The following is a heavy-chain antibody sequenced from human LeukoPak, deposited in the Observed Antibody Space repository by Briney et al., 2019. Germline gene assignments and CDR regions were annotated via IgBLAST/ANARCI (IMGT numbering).Heavy chain of an antibody. CDR3: ARDGIRRSNYALDY. Sequence: ASVKVSCKASGYTFTSYGISWVRQAPGQGLEWMGWISAYNGNTNYAQELQGRVTMTTDTSTSTAYMELRSLRSDDTAVYYCARDGIRRSNYALDYWGQGTLVTVSS. CDR1: GYTFTSYG. D-gene: IGHD4-11*01. V-gene: IGHV1-18*01. CDR2: ISAYNGNT. J-gene: IGHJ4*02.